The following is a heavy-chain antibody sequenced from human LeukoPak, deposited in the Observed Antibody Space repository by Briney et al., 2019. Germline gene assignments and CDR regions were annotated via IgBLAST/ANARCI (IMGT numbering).Heavy chain of an antibody. CDR3: ARRIPSRSSGFVY. CDR1: GGSIGSGTYY. J-gene: IGHJ4*02. V-gene: IGHV4-39*01. Sequence: SETLSLTCTVSGGSIGSGTYYWGWIRQPPGKGLEWIGSIYYSGSTYYNASLKSRVTISVDTSKNQFSLKLSSVTAADTAVFYCARRIPSRSSGFVYWGQGTLITVSS. D-gene: IGHD6-6*01. CDR2: IYYSGST.